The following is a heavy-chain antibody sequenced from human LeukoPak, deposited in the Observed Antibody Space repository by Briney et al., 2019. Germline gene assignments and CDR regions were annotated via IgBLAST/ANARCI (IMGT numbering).Heavy chain of an antibody. D-gene: IGHD3-10*01. CDR2: IKQDGTEK. CDR3: ARPLWFGESPFDY. CDR1: GFTFSSYA. V-gene: IGHV3-7*03. Sequence: GGSLRLSCAASGFTFSSYAMSWVRQAPGKGLEWVANIKQDGTEKYYVDSVKGRFTISRDNAKNSLYLQMNSLRAEDTAVYYCARPLWFGESPFDYWGQGTLVTVSS. J-gene: IGHJ4*02.